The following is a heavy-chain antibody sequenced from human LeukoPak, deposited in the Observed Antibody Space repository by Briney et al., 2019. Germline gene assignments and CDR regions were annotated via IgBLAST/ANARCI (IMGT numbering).Heavy chain of an antibody. Sequence: GESLKISCKGSGYSFTSYWIGWVRQMPGKGLEWMGIIYPGDSDTRYSPSFQGQVTISADKSINTAYLQWSSLKASDTAMYYCARAVVLYYDGSGYSTRFDYWGQGTLVTVSS. CDR2: IYPGDSDT. CDR3: ARAVVLYYDGSGYSTRFDY. CDR1: GYSFTSYW. V-gene: IGHV5-51*01. J-gene: IGHJ4*02. D-gene: IGHD3-22*01.